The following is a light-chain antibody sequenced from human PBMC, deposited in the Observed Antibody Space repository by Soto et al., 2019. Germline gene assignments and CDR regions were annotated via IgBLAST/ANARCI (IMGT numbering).Light chain of an antibody. CDR2: SVS. Sequence: QSALTQPASVSGSPGQSNTISCSGTSSDIGTYDHVAWFQQFPGKTPKLMIYSVSNRPSGVSYRFSGSKSGNTASLTISGLQAEDEADYYCISYTVSRSYVFGTGTKLTVL. J-gene: IGLJ1*01. CDR1: SSDIGTYDH. CDR3: ISYTVSRSYV. V-gene: IGLV2-14*01.